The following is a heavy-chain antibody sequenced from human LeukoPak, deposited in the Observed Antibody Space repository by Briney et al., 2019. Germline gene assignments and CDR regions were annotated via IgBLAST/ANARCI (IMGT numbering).Heavy chain of an antibody. CDR3: AGGPTSSFDY. Sequence: SETLSLTCTGSGDPISTYYWSWIRQPPGKGLEWIGYLYYTRNINYNPSLKSRVTISVDRSKKQFSLKVSSVTAAETAVYYCAGGPTSSFDYWGQGTLVTVSS. V-gene: IGHV4-59*08. D-gene: IGHD2-2*01. J-gene: IGHJ4*02. CDR1: GDPISTYY. CDR2: LYYTRNI.